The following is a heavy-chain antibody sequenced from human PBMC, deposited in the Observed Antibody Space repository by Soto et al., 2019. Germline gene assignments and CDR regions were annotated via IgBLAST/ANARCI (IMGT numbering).Heavy chain of an antibody. D-gene: IGHD3-22*01. CDR1: GESFSGYF. CDR3: ARPHYDSNTFYSFFDY. CDR2: VFHGGAT. Sequence: SETLSLTCAVSGESFSGYFWSWIRQPPGKGLEWIGQVFHGGATNYSPSLKSRVTISVDTSKNHFSLELSSVTAADTAVYYCARPHYDSNTFYSFFDYWGQGTLVTVSS. V-gene: IGHV4-34*12. J-gene: IGHJ4*02.